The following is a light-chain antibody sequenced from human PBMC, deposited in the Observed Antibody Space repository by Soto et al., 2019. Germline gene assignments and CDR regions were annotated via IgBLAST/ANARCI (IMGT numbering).Light chain of an antibody. Sequence: ILLTPSPSTLSFSAGERAPLSCRARQSVSRYLEWYQQRPGKAPRLLIYDASNRATGVPARFSGTRSGTDFTLTISSLEPEDFELDYCQQRTNWPLTFGGGTKVDI. CDR1: QSVSRY. J-gene: IGKJ4*01. CDR2: DAS. V-gene: IGKV3-11*01. CDR3: QQRTNWPLT.